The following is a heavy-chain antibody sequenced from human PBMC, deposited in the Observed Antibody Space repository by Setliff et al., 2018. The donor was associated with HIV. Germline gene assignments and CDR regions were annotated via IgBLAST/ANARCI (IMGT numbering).Heavy chain of an antibody. CDR1: GGSFSGYS. Sequence: SETLSLTCAVYGGSFSGYSWNWIRRPPGKGLEWIGEINNGGRTNYNPSLKSRVTISIDTSKDQFSLKLSSVTAADTAVYYCARGSLYSSSSCFDYWGQGTLVTVSS. CDR3: ARGSLYSSSSCFDY. J-gene: IGHJ4*02. CDR2: INNGGRT. V-gene: IGHV4-34*01. D-gene: IGHD6-13*01.